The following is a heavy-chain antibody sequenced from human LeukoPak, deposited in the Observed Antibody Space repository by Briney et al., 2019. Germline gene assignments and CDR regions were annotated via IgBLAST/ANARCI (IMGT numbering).Heavy chain of an antibody. V-gene: IGHV3-21*01. Sequence: GVSLRLSCAVSGFTFSSYRMSWVRQAPGKGLEWVSSISTSSSSKYYADSVKGRFTISRDNAKNSLDLQMNSLRAEDTAVYYCARWDDLFLIDFWGQGTLVTVSS. D-gene: IGHD3-9*01. J-gene: IGHJ4*02. CDR3: ARWDDLFLIDF. CDR1: GFTFSSYR. CDR2: ISTSSSSK.